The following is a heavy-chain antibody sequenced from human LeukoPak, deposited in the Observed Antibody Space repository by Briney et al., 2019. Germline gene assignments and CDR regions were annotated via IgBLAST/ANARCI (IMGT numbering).Heavy chain of an antibody. CDR1: GGSISSYY. CDR2: IYYSGST. J-gene: IGHJ6*03. CDR3: ATMGTGTPRNYMDV. Sequence: PSETLPLTCTVSGGSISSYYWSWIRQPPGKGLEWIGYIYYSGSTNYNPSLKSRVTISVDTSKNQFSLKLSSVTAADTAVYYCATMGTGTPRNYMDVWGKGTTVTVSS. D-gene: IGHD1-1*01. V-gene: IGHV4-59*01.